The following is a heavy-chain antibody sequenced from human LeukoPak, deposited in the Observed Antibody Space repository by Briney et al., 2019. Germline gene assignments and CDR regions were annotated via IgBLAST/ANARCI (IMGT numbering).Heavy chain of an antibody. V-gene: IGHV3-48*03. J-gene: IGHJ1*01. Sequence: PGGSLRLFYAASGFTLRSYEQNWVRQAPGKGLEWVSYISSSAGTTYYADSVKGRFTISRDNAKNSLYLQMNSLRAEDTAVYFCAIQQQQLWYVWGQDHLLSVSS. CDR2: ISSSAGTT. D-gene: IGHD5-18*01. CDR3: AIQQQQLWYV. CDR1: GFTLRSYE.